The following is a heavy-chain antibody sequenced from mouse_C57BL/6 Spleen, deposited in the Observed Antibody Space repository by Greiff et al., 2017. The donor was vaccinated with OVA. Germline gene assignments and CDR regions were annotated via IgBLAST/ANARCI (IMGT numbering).Heavy chain of an antibody. Sequence: QVQLQQPGAELVMPGASVKLSCKASGYTFTSYWMHWVKQRPGQGLEWIGELAPSDRYPTSTQKFKGNSTLTVDKSSSTAYMQLSSLTSEDSAVYYCARRRIHYVYAMDYWGQGTSVTVSS. CDR2: LAPSDRYP. CDR1: GYTFTSYW. V-gene: IGHV1-69*01. CDR3: ARRRIHYVYAMDY. D-gene: IGHD1-2*01. J-gene: IGHJ4*01.